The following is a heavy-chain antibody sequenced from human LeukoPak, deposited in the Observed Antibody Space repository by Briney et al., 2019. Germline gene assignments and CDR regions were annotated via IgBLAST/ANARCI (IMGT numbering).Heavy chain of an antibody. D-gene: IGHD3-3*01. CDR2: IYSGGST. V-gene: IGHV3-66*01. J-gene: IGHJ6*02. CDR1: GFTVSSNY. CDR3: ARGIYDFWSGYYDNDYYGMDV. Sequence: PGGSLRLSCAASGFTVSSNYMSWVRQAPGKGLEWVSVIYSGGSTYYADSVKGRFTISRDNSKNTLYLQMNSLRAEDTAVYYCARGIYDFWSGYYDNDYYGMDVWGQGTTVTVSS.